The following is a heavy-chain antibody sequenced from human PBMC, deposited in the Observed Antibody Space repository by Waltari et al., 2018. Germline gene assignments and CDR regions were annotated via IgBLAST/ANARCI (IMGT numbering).Heavy chain of an antibody. CDR2: ISWNSGSI. CDR3: AKDDGYGMDV. J-gene: IGHJ6*02. CDR1: GFTFDDYA. Sequence: EVQLVESGGGCVQPGRSLRLSCAASGFTFDDYAMHWVRQAPGTGLEWVSGISWNSGSIGDADSVKGRFTISRDNAKNSLYLQMNSLRAEDTALYYCAKDDGYGMDVWGQGTTVTVSS. V-gene: IGHV3-9*01.